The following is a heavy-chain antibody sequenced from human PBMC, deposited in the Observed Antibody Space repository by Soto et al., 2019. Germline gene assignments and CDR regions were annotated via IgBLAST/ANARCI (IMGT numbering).Heavy chain of an antibody. CDR2: IYYSGSP. Sequence: PSETLSLTCTVSGGSISSGNYYWSWIRQHPGKGMEWIGYIYYSGSPYYNPSLKSRVTISVDTSKNQFSLKLSSVTAADTAVYYCARDSATVTTSTFDYRGQGTPVTVSS. CDR3: ARDSATVTTSTFDY. J-gene: IGHJ4*02. D-gene: IGHD4-17*01. V-gene: IGHV4-31*03. CDR1: GGSISSGNYY.